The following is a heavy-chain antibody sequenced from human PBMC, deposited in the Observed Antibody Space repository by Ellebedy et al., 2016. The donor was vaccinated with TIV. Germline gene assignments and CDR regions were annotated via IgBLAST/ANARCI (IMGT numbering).Heavy chain of an antibody. CDR1: GFTFSNYW. D-gene: IGHD3-22*01. J-gene: IGHJ4*02. CDR3: AKGYDSSRYSFDY. V-gene: IGHV3-7*01. Sequence: GESLKISCAASGFTFSNYWMSWVRQAPGKGLEWVANIKQDGSEKYYVDSVKGRFTISRDNAKNSLYLQMNSLRAEDTAVYYCAKGYDSSRYSFDYWGLGTLVTVSS. CDR2: IKQDGSEK.